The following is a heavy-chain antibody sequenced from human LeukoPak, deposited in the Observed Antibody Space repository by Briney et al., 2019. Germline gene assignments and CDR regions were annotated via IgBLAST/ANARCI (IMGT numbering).Heavy chain of an antibody. CDR1: GFTFSSFD. V-gene: IGHV3-13*01. CDR2: IGTASDT. D-gene: IGHD1-1*01. Sequence: GGSLRLSCAASGFTFSSFDMHWVRQPTGQGLEWVSTIGTASDTYYPGSVEGRFTPSRDNAKNSLYLQMNSLTAGDTAVYYCARGPPRGKYYYMDVWGKGTTVTVSS. J-gene: IGHJ6*03. CDR3: ARGPPRGKYYYMDV.